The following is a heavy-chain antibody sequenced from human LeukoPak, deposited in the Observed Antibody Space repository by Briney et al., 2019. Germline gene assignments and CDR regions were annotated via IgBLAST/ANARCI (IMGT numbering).Heavy chain of an antibody. CDR3: AKVASITMIVYVY. Sequence: GGSLRLSCAASGFTFSSYSMSWVRQPPGNGLEWVSAISGSGGSTYYADSVKGRLTISRDNPKNTTYQQVNSLRAEDTAVYYCAKVASITMIVYVYWGQGTLVTVSS. J-gene: IGHJ4*02. CDR1: GFTFSSYS. CDR2: ISGSGGST. V-gene: IGHV3-23*01. D-gene: IGHD3-22*01.